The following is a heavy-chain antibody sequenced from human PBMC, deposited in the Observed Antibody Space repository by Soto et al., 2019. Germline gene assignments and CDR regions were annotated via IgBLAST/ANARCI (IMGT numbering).Heavy chain of an antibody. V-gene: IGHV1-2*02. Sequence: QVQLLQSGAEVRKPGASVRVSCKASGYTLNDYLIYWVRQAPGEGLEWMGRFNPKSEGTAFAQSFQGRVTLARDTSTNAVYMELYRLRSDDTAVYYCAREESTHCSTGVCPFNYNYQLDVGGQGSRVIVSS. CDR1: GYTLNDYL. D-gene: IGHD5-12*01. CDR3: AREESTHCSTGVCPFNYNYQLDV. J-gene: IGHJ6*02. CDR2: FNPKSEGT.